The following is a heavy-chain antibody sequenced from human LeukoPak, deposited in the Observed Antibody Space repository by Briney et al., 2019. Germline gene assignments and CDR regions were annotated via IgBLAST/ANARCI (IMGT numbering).Heavy chain of an antibody. CDR2: ISSSGSTI. D-gene: IGHD3-3*01. CDR1: GFTFSDLC. J-gene: IGHJ5*02. V-gene: IGHV3-11*01. Sequence: GSPRPLCAASGFTFSDLCMSWVRQAPGKGLEWGSYISSSGSTIYYADSVKGRFTISRDNAKNSLYLQMNSLRAEDTAVYYCARDNAGYYEFWSGPNWFDPWGQGTLVTVSS. CDR3: ARDNAGYYEFWSGPNWFDP.